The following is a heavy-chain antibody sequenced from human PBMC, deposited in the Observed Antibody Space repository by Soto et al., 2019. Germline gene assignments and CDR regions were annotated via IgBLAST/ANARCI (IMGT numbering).Heavy chain of an antibody. CDR2: VYRSGNT. CDR1: GFSINSGYF. V-gene: IGHV4-38-2*01. J-gene: IGHJ4*02. Sequence: SETRSLTCAVSGFSINSGYFWGWIRQTPEKWLECIGSVYRSGNTYYTPSLRGRVTISVVTYKNQFSLTVNSVAAADPAVYYCARALGSYYNSGARYFDYWGEGTLVTVS. D-gene: IGHD3-10*01. CDR3: ARALGSYYNSGARYFDY.